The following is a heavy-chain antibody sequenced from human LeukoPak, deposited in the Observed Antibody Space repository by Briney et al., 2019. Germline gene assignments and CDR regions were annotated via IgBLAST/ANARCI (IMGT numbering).Heavy chain of an antibody. CDR3: ARGQWDYGDPVPFDY. Sequence: SETLSLTCAVYGGSFSGYYWSWIRQPPGKGLEWIGEINHSGSTNYNPSLKSRVTISVDTSKNQFSLKLSSVTAADTAVYYCARGQWDYGDPVPFDYWGQGTLVTVSS. CDR2: INHSGST. CDR1: GGSFSGYY. V-gene: IGHV4-34*01. J-gene: IGHJ4*02. D-gene: IGHD4-17*01.